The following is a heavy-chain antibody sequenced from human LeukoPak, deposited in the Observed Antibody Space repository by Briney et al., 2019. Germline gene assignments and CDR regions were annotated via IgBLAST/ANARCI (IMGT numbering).Heavy chain of an antibody. V-gene: IGHV3-53*01. J-gene: IGHJ6*02. CDR1: EFTISSNY. CDR2: IYRDGGT. Sequence: GGSLRLSCAASEFTISSNYMSWVRQAPGKGLEWVSVIYRDGGTSHADSVKGRFTISRDNAKNSLYLQMNSLRAEDTAVYYCAREDYDILTGYLYYGMDVWGQGTTVTVSS. D-gene: IGHD3-9*01. CDR3: AREDYDILTGYLYYGMDV.